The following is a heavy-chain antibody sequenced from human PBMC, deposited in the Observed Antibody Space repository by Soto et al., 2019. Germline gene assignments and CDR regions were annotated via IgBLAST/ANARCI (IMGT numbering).Heavy chain of an antibody. Sequence: QVQLVQSGAEVKKPGSSVKVSCKASGGTFSTYAISWVRQAPGQGLEWMGGIIPIFGTADYAQKFQGRVTITAHKSTRRAYIELRRVNSEDTDVYYCSRNYYGSGSYYIDYWGQGTL. J-gene: IGHJ4*02. V-gene: IGHV1-69*14. CDR3: SRNYYGSGSYYIDY. D-gene: IGHD3-10*01. CDR2: IIPIFGTA. CDR1: GGTFSTYA.